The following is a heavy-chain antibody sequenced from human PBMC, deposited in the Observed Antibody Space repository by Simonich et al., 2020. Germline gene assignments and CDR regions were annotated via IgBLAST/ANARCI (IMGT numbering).Heavy chain of an antibody. D-gene: IGHD1-1*01. J-gene: IGHJ4*02. CDR3: ARHLQLGPFDY. CDR1: GGSFSGYY. Sequence: QVQLQQWGAGLLKPSETLSLTCAFYGGSFSGYYWSWIRQPPGKGLEWIGEINHSGSTNYNPSLKSRVTISVDTSKNQFSLKLSSVTAADTAVYYCARHLQLGPFDYWGQGTLVTVSS. V-gene: IGHV4-34*01. CDR2: INHSGST.